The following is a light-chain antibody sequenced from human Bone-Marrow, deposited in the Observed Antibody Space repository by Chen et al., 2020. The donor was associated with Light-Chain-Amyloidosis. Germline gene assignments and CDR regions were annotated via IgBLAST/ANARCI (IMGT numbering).Light chain of an antibody. V-gene: IGLV2-14*01. Sequence: QSALTQPASVSGSPGQSITLSSTGTSSDVGGDNHVSWYQQHPDKAPKLMLYEVTNRPTWVPERFSGSKSDNTASLTISGLQTEDEADYFCSSYTITNTLVFGSGTRVTVL. CDR1: SSDVGGDNH. CDR2: EVT. J-gene: IGLJ1*01. CDR3: SSYTITNTLV.